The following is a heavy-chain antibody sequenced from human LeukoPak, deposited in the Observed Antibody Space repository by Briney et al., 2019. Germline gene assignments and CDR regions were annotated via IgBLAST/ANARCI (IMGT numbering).Heavy chain of an antibody. J-gene: IGHJ4*02. CDR2: ISDRGSTT. CDR3: ARDGNYYDSSGYYYDY. CDR1: GFSFSSYT. V-gene: IGHV3-23*01. Sequence: GGSLRLSCAASGFSFSSYTMSWVRRAPGKGLEWVSGISDRGSTTYYADSVKGRFTISRDNSKNTLYLQMNSLRAEDTAVYYCARDGNYYDSSGYYYDYWGQGTLVTVSS. D-gene: IGHD3-22*01.